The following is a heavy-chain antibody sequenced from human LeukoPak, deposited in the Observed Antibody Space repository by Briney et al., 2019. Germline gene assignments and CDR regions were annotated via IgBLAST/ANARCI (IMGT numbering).Heavy chain of an antibody. V-gene: IGHV1-46*01. J-gene: IGHJ6*02. D-gene: IGHD4-17*01. Sequence: ASVKVSCKASGYTFTSYYMHWVRQAPGQGLEWMGIINPSGGSTSYAQKFQGRVTMTRDTSTSTVYMELSSLRSEDTAVYYCARMTTVTTYYYGMDVWGQGTTVTVSS. CDR1: GYTFTSYY. CDR3: ARMTTVTTYYYGMDV. CDR2: INPSGGST.